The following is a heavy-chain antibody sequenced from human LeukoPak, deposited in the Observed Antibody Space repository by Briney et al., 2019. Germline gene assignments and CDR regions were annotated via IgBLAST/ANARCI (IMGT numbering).Heavy chain of an antibody. Sequence: GASVKVSCKASGGTFSSYAISWVRQAPGQGLEWMGGIIPIFGTANYAQKFQGRVTITADKSTSTAHMELSSLRSEDTAVYYCAGTETLRRRWLQRIDHWGQGTLVTVSS. V-gene: IGHV1-69*06. CDR3: AGTETLRRRWLQRIDH. CDR2: IIPIFGTA. CDR1: GGTFSSYA. J-gene: IGHJ4*02. D-gene: IGHD5-24*01.